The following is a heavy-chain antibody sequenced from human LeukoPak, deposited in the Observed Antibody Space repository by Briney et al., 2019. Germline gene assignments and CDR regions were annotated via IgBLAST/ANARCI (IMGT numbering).Heavy chain of an antibody. V-gene: IGHV3-9*01. CDR1: GFTFDDYA. CDR2: ISWNSGSI. CDR3: AKDYCSSTSCYPDY. D-gene: IGHD2-2*01. J-gene: IGHJ4*02. Sequence: GGSLRLPGAASGFTFDDYAMHWVRQAPGKGLEWVSGISWNSGSIGYADSVKGRFTISRDNAKNSLYLQMNSLRAEDTALYYCAKDYCSSTSCYPDYWGQGTLVTVSS.